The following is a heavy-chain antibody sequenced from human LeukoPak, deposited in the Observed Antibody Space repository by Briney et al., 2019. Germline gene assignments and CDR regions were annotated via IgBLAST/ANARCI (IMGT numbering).Heavy chain of an antibody. D-gene: IGHD1-7*01. CDR3: ARARINWNYVQSAFDI. CDR2: INSDGGST. CDR1: GFTFSSYW. Sequence: PGGSLRLSCAASGFTFSSYWMHWVRQAPGKGLVWVSHINSDGGSTTYAASVKGRFTISRDNAKNTLYLRMNSLRAEDTAVYYCARARINWNYVQSAFDIWGQGTMVTVSS. V-gene: IGHV3-74*01. J-gene: IGHJ3*02.